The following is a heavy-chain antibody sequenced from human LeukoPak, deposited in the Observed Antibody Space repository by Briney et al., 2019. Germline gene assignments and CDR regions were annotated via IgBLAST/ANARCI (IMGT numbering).Heavy chain of an antibody. D-gene: IGHD5-18*01. V-gene: IGHV3-74*01. CDR3: ARDAVDTANDV. Sequence: GGSLRLSCAASGFTFTTYCMHWVRQAPGRGLVGVSHINSYGRITSYADSVKGRFTISRDNAKNTLYLQMNSLRAGDMAVYYCARDAVDTANDVWGQGTKVTVSS. CDR2: INSYGRIT. CDR1: GFTFTTYC. J-gene: IGHJ6*02.